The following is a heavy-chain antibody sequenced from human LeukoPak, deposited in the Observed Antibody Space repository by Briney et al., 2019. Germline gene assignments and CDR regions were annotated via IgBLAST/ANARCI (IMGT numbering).Heavy chain of an antibody. CDR3: ARGTIQLWSSFDY. V-gene: IGHV3-21*01. CDR1: GFTFSSYS. J-gene: IGHJ4*02. D-gene: IGHD5-18*01. Sequence: PGGSLRLFCAASGFTFSSYSMNWVRQAPGKGLEWVSSISSSSSYIYYADSVKGRFTISRDNAKNSLYLQMNSLRAEDTAVYYCARGTIQLWSSFDYWGQGTLVTVSS. CDR2: ISSSSSYI.